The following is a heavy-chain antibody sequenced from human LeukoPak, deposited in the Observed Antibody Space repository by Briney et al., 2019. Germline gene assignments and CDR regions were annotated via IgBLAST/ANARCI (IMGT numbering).Heavy chain of an antibody. V-gene: IGHV4-59*12. J-gene: IGHJ4*02. CDR2: IYYGGST. CDR3: ARGPPPDFDC. CDR1: GGSISSYY. Sequence: PSETLSLTCTVSGGSISSYYWSWIRQPPGKGLEWIGYIYYGGSTNCNPSLKSRVTISVDTSKNQFSLNLRSVTAAGTAVYYCARGPPPDFDCWGQGTLVTVSS.